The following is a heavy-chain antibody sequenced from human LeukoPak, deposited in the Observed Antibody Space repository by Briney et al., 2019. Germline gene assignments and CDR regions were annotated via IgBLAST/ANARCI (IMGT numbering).Heavy chain of an antibody. V-gene: IGHV1-69*01. J-gene: IGHJ4*02. CDR2: IIPVFGTA. CDR1: GGTLSSYA. Sequence: GSSVKVSCKASGGTLSSYAISWVRQAPGQGLEWMGGIIPVFGTANYAQKFQGRVTITADESTSTAYMELSSLRSEDTAAYYCARGYSYGYWSFDYWGQGTLVTVSS. CDR3: ARGYSYGYWSFDY. D-gene: IGHD5-18*01.